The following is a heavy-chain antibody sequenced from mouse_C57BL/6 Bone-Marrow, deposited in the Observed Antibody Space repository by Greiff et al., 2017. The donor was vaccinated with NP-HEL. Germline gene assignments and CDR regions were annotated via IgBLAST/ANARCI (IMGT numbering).Heavy chain of an antibody. CDR1: GYSITSGYY. D-gene: IGHD2-4*01. CDR2: ISYDGSN. Sequence: ESGPGLVKPSQSLSLTCSVTGYSITSGYYWNWIRQFPGNKLEWMGYISYDGSNNYNPSLKNRISITRDTSKNQFFLKLNSVTTEDTATYYCARGLYYDYDKDYWGQGTTLTVSS. CDR3: ARGLYYDYDKDY. J-gene: IGHJ2*01. V-gene: IGHV3-6*01.